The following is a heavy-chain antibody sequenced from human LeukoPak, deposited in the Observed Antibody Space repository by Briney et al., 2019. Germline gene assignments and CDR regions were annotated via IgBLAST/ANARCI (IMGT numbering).Heavy chain of an antibody. CDR1: GGSISSYY. CDR3: ARHRGGSSDLDY. J-gene: IGHJ4*02. D-gene: IGHD1-26*01. Sequence: SETLSLTCTVSGGSISSYYWSWIRQPPGKGLEWIGSVYYSGSTYYNPSLKSRLTISVDTSKNQFSLKLSSVTAADTAVYYCARHRGGSSDLDYWGQGTLVTVSS. V-gene: IGHV4-59*05. CDR2: VYYSGST.